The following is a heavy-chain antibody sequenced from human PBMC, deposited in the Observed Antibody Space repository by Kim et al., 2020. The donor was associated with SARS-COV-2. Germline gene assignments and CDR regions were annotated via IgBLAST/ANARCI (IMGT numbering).Heavy chain of an antibody. J-gene: IGHJ4*02. CDR3: ARDREGYGSGWYVDY. D-gene: IGHD6-19*01. Sequence: NPCLRSRVTISVDTSKNQFSLKLSAVAAADTAVYYCARDREGYGSGWYVDYWGQGTLVTVSS. V-gene: IGHV4-59*01.